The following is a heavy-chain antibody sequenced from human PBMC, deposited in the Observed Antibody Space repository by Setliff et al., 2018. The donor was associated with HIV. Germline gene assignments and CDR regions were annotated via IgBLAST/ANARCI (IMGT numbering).Heavy chain of an antibody. D-gene: IGHD2-8*02. CDR2: INHRGRT. CDR3: ARVSSTYWYSIPRYYYYSMDV. Sequence: SETLSLTCAVYGGSFSDNYWSWIRQPPGKGLEWIGEINHRGRTNQSPSLGSRITISIDTSKNQFSLKLRSVTAADTAVYYCARVSSTYWYSIPRYYYYSMDVWGNGTTVTVSS. CDR1: GGSFSDNY. V-gene: IGHV4-34*01. J-gene: IGHJ6*03.